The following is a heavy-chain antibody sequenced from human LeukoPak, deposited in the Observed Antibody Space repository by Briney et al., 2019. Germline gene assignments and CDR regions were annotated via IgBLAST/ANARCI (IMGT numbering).Heavy chain of an antibody. D-gene: IGHD3-3*01. CDR2: INPSGGST. J-gene: IGHJ4*02. CDR1: GYTFTSYY. Sequence: ASVKVSCKASGYTFTSYYMHWVRQAPGQGLEWMGIINPSGGSTSYAQKFQGRVTITADESTSTAYMELSSLRSEDTAVYYCARDYVRDDLWSGYEYYFDYWGQGTLVTVSS. CDR3: ARDYVRDDLWSGYEYYFDY. V-gene: IGHV1-46*01.